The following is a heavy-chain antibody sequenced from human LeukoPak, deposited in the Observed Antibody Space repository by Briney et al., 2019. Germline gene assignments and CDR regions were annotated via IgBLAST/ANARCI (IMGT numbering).Heavy chain of an antibody. D-gene: IGHD1-26*01. CDR3: ARDGAPSNYYYYYYMDV. V-gene: IGHV3-48*04. Sequence: GGSLRLSCAASGFTFSSYSMNWVRQAPGKGLEWVSYISSSSSTIYYADSVKGRFTISRDNGKNSLYLQMNSLRAEDTAVYYCARDGAPSNYYYYYYMDVWGKGTTVTVSS. J-gene: IGHJ6*03. CDR1: GFTFSSYS. CDR2: ISSSSSTI.